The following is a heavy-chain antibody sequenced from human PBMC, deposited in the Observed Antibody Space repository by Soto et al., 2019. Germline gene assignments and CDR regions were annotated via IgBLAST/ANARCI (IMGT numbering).Heavy chain of an antibody. J-gene: IGHJ4*02. D-gene: IGHD2-15*01. CDR2: IYPGDSDT. Sequence: GESLKISCKGSGYSFTSYWIGWVRQMPGKGLEWMGIIYPGDSDTRYSPSFQGQVTISADKSISTAYLQWSSLKASDTAMYYCARQRDCSGGSCYSGTNAGFDYWGQGTLVTVSS. CDR3: ARQRDCSGGSCYSGTNAGFDY. CDR1: GYSFTSYW. V-gene: IGHV5-51*01.